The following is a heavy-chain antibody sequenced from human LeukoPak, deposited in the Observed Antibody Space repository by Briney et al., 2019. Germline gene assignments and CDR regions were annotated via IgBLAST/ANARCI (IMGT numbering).Heavy chain of an antibody. CDR1: GGSFSGYY. Sequence: SETLSLTCAVYGGSFSGYYWSWIRQPPGKGLEWIGEINHSGSTNYNPSLKSRVTISVDTSKNQFSLKLSSVTAADTAVYYCARVRKQWLVQGAFDIWGQGTMVTVSS. V-gene: IGHV4-34*01. CDR2: INHSGST. CDR3: ARVRKQWLVQGAFDI. D-gene: IGHD6-19*01. J-gene: IGHJ3*02.